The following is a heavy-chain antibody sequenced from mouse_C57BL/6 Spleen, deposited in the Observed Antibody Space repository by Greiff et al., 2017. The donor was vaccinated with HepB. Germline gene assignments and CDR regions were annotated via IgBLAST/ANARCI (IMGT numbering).Heavy chain of an antibody. D-gene: IGHD2-3*01. CDR1: GYSITSGYY. V-gene: IGHV3-6*01. CDR3: AREGDGYPSPWYFDV. Sequence: EVQLQQSGPGLVKPSQSLSLTCSVTGYSITSGYYWNWIRQFPGNKLEWMGYISYDGSNNYNPSLKNRISITRDTSKNQFFLKLNSVTTEDTATYYCAREGDGYPSPWYFDVWGTGTTVTVSS. J-gene: IGHJ1*03. CDR2: ISYDGSN.